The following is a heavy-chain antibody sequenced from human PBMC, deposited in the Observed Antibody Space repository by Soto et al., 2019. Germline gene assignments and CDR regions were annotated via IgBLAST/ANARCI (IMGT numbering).Heavy chain of an antibody. CDR3: ARGGIEVVPAALYYYYYMDV. D-gene: IGHD2-2*01. J-gene: IGHJ6*03. V-gene: IGHV4-34*01. CDR1: GGSFRGYY. Sequence: TSETLSLTCAVYGGSFRGYYWSWIRQPPGKGLEWIGEINHSGSTNYNPSLKSRVTISVDTSKNQFSLKLSSVTAADTAVYYCARGGIEVVPAALYYYYYMDVWGKGTTVTVSS. CDR2: INHSGST.